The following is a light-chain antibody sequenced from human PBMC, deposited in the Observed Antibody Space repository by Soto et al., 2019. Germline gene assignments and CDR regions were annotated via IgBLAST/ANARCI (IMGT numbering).Light chain of an antibody. CDR2: KAS. CDR3: QLYKV. J-gene: IGKJ1*01. Sequence: DIQMTQSPSTLSASVGDRVTITCRASQSISSWLAWYQQKPGKAPKLLIYKASSLESGVPSRFSGSGSGTVFTLTISSLQPDYFATYYCQLYKVFGQGTKVEIK. CDR1: QSISSW. V-gene: IGKV1-5*03.